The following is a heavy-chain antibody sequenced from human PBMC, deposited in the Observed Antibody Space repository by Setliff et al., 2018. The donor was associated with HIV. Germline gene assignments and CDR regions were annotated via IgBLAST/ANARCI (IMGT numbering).Heavy chain of an antibody. Sequence: PSETLSLTCAVYGGSFRAYYWSWIRQTPGKGLEWIGEINHSGGTNYNPSLKRRVTMSVDTSKNQFSLKLSSVTAADTAVFYCARGGYSYGFGRHRAYFQYWGQGTQVTVSS. D-gene: IGHD5-18*01. CDR3: ARGGYSYGFGRHRAYFQY. CDR2: INHSGGT. CDR1: GGSFRAYY. J-gene: IGHJ1*01. V-gene: IGHV4-34*01.